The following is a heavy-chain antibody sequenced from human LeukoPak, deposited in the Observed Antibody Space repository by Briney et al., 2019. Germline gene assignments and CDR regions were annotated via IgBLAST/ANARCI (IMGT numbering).Heavy chain of an antibody. J-gene: IGHJ5*02. V-gene: IGHV1-69*05. CDR1: GGTFSSYA. CDR2: IIPIFGTA. CDR3: ARDLLYNWSDP. Sequence: VASVKVSCKASGGTFSSYAISWVRQAPGQGLEWMGGIIPIFGTANYAQKFQGRVTITTDESTSTAYVELSSLRSEDTAVYYCARDLLYNWSDPWGQGTLVTVSS.